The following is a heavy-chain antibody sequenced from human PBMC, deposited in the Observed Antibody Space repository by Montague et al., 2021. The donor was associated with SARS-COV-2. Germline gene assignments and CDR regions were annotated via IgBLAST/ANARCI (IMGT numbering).Heavy chain of an antibody. V-gene: IGHV4-39*02. CDR3: ARGLIRGVTTPLDS. Sequence: SETLSLTCSVSSGSIISSGYYWGWIRQHPGKELEWIGNIYYSGTTYYNPSLQSRGTISVDTSKNHLSLRLSSVTAADTAVYFCARGLIRGVTTPLDSWGQGSQVTVSS. CDR2: IYYSGTT. CDR1: SGSIISSGYY. J-gene: IGHJ4*02. D-gene: IGHD3-10*01.